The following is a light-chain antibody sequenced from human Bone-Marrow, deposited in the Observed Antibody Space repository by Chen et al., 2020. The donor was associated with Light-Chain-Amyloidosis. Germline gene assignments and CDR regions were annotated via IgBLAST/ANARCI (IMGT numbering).Light chain of an antibody. CDR3: QQYANSPIT. CDR2: RAS. CDR1: QSVGNNF. Sequence: EIALTQSPGTLSVSPGERTTLFCRASQSVGNNFLAWYQQKPGQSPRLLIYRASARATGTPDRFSGSGSGTDFTLTVTRLEPDDSAMYYCQQYANSPITFGQGTRLEIK. V-gene: IGKV3-20*01. J-gene: IGKJ5*01.